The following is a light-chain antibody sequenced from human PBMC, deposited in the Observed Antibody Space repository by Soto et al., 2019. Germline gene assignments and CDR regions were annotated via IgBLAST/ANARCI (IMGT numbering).Light chain of an antibody. CDR1: SGFVGSFSL. CDR2: EGH. V-gene: IGLV2-23*01. CDR3: CLYIGATTYV. Sequence: AVAQPSSVSVSPGQPITISFTGTSGFVGSFSLVSWYQQHPGKAPKVMISEGHRRPSGVPDRFSGSTSVNSASLTISGLQADDEADYYCCLYIGATTYVFGTGTKVTVL. J-gene: IGLJ1*01.